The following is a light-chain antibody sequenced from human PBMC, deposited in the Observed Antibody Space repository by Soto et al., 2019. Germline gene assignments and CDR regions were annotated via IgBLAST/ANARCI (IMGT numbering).Light chain of an antibody. Sequence: DIVMTQSPLSLPVTPGEPASISCRSSQSLLHTDGYNYLDWYLQKPGQSPQLLIYLGSNRASGVPDRFSGSGSGTDFTLKISRAEAEDVGVFFCMQALQSRTFDQGTKVEIK. CDR1: QSLLHTDGYNY. V-gene: IGKV2-28*01. J-gene: IGKJ1*01. CDR2: LGS. CDR3: MQALQSRT.